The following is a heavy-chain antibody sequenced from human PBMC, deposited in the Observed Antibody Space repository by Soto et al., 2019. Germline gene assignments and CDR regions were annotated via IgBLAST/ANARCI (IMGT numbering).Heavy chain of an antibody. CDR3: ARFRGSYGMDV. CDR1: GGTFSSYT. D-gene: IGHD3-10*01. J-gene: IGHJ6*02. Sequence: QVQLVQSGAEVKKPGSSVKVSCKASGGTFSSYTISWVRQAPGQGLEWMGRIIPILGIANYAQKFQGRVTITADKSTSTAYMELSSLRAEDTAVYYCARFRGSYGMDVWGQGTTVTVAS. V-gene: IGHV1-69*02. CDR2: IIPILGIA.